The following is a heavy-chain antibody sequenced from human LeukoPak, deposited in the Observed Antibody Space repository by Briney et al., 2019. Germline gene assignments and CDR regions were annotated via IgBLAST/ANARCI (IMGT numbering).Heavy chain of an antibody. CDR3: ARVGYYYGSGSYYLNYYYYMDV. V-gene: IGHV3-30*04. CDR1: KFTFSSYA. CDR2: ISYDGSNK. D-gene: IGHD3-10*01. J-gene: IGHJ6*03. Sequence: GGSLRLSCAASKFTFSSYAMHWVRQAPGKGLEWVAVISYDGSNKYYADSVKGRFTISRDNSKNTLYLQMNSLRAEDTAVYYCARVGYYYGSGSYYLNYYYYMDVWGKGTTVTVSS.